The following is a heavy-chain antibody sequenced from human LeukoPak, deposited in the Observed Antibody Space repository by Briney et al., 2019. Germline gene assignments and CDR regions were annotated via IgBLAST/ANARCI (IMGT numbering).Heavy chain of an antibody. CDR2: ISGGGGST. J-gene: IGHJ4*02. CDR1: GFTFSSYA. V-gene: IGHV3-23*01. CDR3: AKGGDSGYDSTMRN. D-gene: IGHD5-12*01. Sequence: GGSLRLSCAASGFTFSSYAMSWVRQAPGKGLEWVSAISGGGGSTYYADSVKGRFTISRDNSKNTLYLQMNSLRAEGTAVYYCAKGGDSGYDSTMRNWGQGTLVTVSS.